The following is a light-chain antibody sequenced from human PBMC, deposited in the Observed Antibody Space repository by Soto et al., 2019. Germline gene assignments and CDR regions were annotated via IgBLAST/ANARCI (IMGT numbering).Light chain of an antibody. CDR1: SSNIGSHN. CDR2: SNN. V-gene: IGLV1-47*02. J-gene: IGLJ1*01. Sequence: QSVLTQPPSVSGTPGQRVTISCSGSSSNIGSHNVVWYQHLPGTAPKFLMYSNNQRPSGVPDRFSGSKSGTSASLAISGLRSDDEADYFCATWDDSLNGFYVFGTGTKVTVL. CDR3: ATWDDSLNGFYV.